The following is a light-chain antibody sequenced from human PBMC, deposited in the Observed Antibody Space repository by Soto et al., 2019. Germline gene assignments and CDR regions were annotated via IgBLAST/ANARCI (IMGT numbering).Light chain of an antibody. Sequence: EIHLTQSPATLSLSPGERATLSCRASQSVTSFLAWYQQKPGQAPRLLIYDASNRATGIPDRFSGSGSGTDFSLTISRLEPEDFAVYYCQKRSNWPLITFGQGTRVEIK. V-gene: IGKV3-11*01. CDR1: QSVTSF. CDR3: QKRSNWPLIT. J-gene: IGKJ5*01. CDR2: DAS.